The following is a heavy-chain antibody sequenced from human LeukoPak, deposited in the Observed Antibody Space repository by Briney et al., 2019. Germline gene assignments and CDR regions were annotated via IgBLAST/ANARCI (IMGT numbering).Heavy chain of an antibody. D-gene: IGHD6-19*01. Sequence: GGSLRLSCAASGFTFYDFAMHWVRHAPGKGLEWVSRISWNSGSIGYADSVKGRFTISRDNAKNSLYLQMNSLRAEDTALYYCAKDIESISVAGNFDYWGQGTLVTVSS. CDR2: ISWNSGSI. V-gene: IGHV3-9*01. CDR1: GFTFYDFA. CDR3: AKDIESISVAGNFDY. J-gene: IGHJ4*02.